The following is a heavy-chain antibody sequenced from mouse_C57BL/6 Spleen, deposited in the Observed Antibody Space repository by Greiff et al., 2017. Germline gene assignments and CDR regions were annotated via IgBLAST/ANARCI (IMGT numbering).Heavy chain of an antibody. CDR3: ARVEKSPFAY. CDR1: GFTFSSYA. D-gene: IGHD1-3*01. CDR2: ISDGGSYI. Sequence: EVNVVESGGGLVKPGGSLKLSCAASGFTFSSYAMSWVRQTPEKRLEWVATISDGGSYIYYPDNVKGRFTISRDNAKNNLYLQMSHLKSEDTAMYYCARVEKSPFAYWGQGTLVTVSA. V-gene: IGHV5-4*03. J-gene: IGHJ3*01.